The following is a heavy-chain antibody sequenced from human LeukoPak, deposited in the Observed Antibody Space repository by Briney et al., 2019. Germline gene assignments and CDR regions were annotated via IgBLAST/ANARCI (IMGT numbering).Heavy chain of an antibody. CDR3: ATKEAGYPDDYFDY. D-gene: IGHD3-9*01. CDR2: TNQDGSKN. V-gene: IGHV3-7*01. J-gene: IGHJ4*02. CDR1: EFTFSNYW. Sequence: GGSLRLSCAASEFTFSNYWMSWVRQAPGKGLERVAHTNQDGSKNYYVDSLKGRFTISRDNAKNSLYLQMNSLRAEDTAVYYCATKEAGYPDDYFDYWGQGTLVTVSS.